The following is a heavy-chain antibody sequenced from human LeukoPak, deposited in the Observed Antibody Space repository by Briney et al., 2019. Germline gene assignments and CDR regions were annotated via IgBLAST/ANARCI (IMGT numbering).Heavy chain of an antibody. CDR2: ISGSGGST. V-gene: IGHV3-23*01. CDR1: GFTFSSYA. Sequence: QPGGSLRLSCAASGFTFSSYAMSWVRQAPGKGLEWVSAISGSGGSTYYADSVKGRFTISRDNSKNTLYLQMNSLRAEDTAVYYCAKDLVGHIVVVTANYFDYWGQGTLVTVSS. CDR3: AKDLVGHIVVVTANYFDY. D-gene: IGHD2-21*02. J-gene: IGHJ4*02.